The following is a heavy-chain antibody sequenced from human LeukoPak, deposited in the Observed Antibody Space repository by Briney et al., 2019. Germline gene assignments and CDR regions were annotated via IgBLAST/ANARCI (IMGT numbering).Heavy chain of an antibody. D-gene: IGHD3-9*01. V-gene: IGHV4-30-4*01. CDR3: ARSLLRYFDWLPYYYGMDV. CDR1: GGSISSGDYY. Sequence: SETLSLTCTVSGGSISSGDYYWSWIRQPPGKGLEWIGYIYYSGSTYYNPSLKSRVTISVDTSKNQFSLKLSSVTAADTAVYYCARSLLRYFDWLPYYYGMDVWGQGTTVTVSS. CDR2: IYYSGST. J-gene: IGHJ6*02.